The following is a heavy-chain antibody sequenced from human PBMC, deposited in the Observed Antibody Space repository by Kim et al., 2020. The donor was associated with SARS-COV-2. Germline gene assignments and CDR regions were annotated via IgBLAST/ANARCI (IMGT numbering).Heavy chain of an antibody. V-gene: IGHV4-59*01. CDR3: ARALPPDV. Sequence: SETLSLTCTVSGGSIRGYFWSWIRQPPGKGLEWIGYISFSGRTIYNPPLKRRVTMSLDRSKNQFSLKVSSVTAADTAVYYCARALPPDVWGQGTTVTVSS. CDR2: ISFSGRT. J-gene: IGHJ6*02. CDR1: GGSIRGYF.